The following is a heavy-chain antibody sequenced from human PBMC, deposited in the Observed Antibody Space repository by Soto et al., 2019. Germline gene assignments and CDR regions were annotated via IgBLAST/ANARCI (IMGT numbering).Heavy chain of an antibody. D-gene: IGHD3-22*01. J-gene: IGHJ4*02. Sequence: SLKVSCKASGGTFSSYAISWVRQAPGQGLEWMGGIIPIFGTANYAQKFQGRVTITADESTSTAYMELSSLRSEDTAVYYCARARNYYGSSGYHYFDYWGQGTLVTVSS. CDR2: IIPIFGTA. CDR3: ARARNYYGSSGYHYFDY. V-gene: IGHV1-69*13. CDR1: GGTFSSYA.